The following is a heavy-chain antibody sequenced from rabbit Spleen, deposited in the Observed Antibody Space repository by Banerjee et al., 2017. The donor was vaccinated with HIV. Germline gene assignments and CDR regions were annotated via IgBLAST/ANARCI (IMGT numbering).Heavy chain of an antibody. V-gene: IGHV1S45*01. Sequence: QEQLEESGGDLVKPGASLTLTCTASGVSFSTNSYMCWVRQAPGKGLEWIACIEGGSSGFSYFANWAKGRFTISKTSSTTVTLQMTSLTAADMATYFCARDSGSSFSSYGMDLWGQGTLVTVS. CDR2: IEGGSSGFS. D-gene: IGHD8-1*01. J-gene: IGHJ6*01. CDR3: ARDSGSSFSSYGMDL. CDR1: GVSFSTNSY.